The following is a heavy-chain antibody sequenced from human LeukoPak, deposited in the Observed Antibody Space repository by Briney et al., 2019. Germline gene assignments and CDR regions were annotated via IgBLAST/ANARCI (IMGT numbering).Heavy chain of an antibody. J-gene: IGHJ4*02. CDR3: AREASVETHSGYYYDY. Sequence: PSETLPLTCTVSGDSISGYYWGWIRQPAGKGLEWIGRIYSSGSTDFNPSLKSRVTMSVDTSKSQFSLTLNSVTAADTAVYFCAREASVETHSGYYYDYWGPGALVTVSS. CDR1: GDSISGYY. D-gene: IGHD4-23*01. V-gene: IGHV4-4*07. CDR2: IYSSGST.